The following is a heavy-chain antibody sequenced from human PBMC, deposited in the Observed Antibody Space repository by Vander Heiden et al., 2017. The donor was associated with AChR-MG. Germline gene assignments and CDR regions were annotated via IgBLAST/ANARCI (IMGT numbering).Heavy chain of an antibody. V-gene: IGHV3-13*01. D-gene: IGHD3-9*01. Sequence: EVQLVESGGGLVQPGGSLRLSCAASGFPFSSYDMHWVRQATGKGLEWVSAIGTAGDTYYPGSVKGRFTISRENAKNSLYLQMNSLRAGDTAVYYCARAEGYDILTGYSYGMDVWGQGTTVTVSS. J-gene: IGHJ6*02. CDR1: GFPFSSYD. CDR3: ARAEGYDILTGYSYGMDV. CDR2: IGTAGDT.